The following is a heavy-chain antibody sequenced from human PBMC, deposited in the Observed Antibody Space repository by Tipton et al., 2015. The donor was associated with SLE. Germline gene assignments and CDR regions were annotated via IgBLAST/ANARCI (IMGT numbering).Heavy chain of an antibody. Sequence: LSLTCTVSGDSMRTYYWSWLRQAPGKGLEWIGYIHPSGSTKYNPSLESRVTFSVDTSKNQFSLRLNSVTAADTAVYYCARDLYVAYYEYLWGSVFDVWGQGTLVTVSS. CDR1: GDSMRTYY. D-gene: IGHD3-16*01. J-gene: IGHJ3*01. CDR3: ARDLYVAYYEYLWGSVFDV. V-gene: IGHV4-59*01. CDR2: IHPSGST.